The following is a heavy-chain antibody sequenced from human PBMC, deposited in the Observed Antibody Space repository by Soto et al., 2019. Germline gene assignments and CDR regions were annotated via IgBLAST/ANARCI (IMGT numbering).Heavy chain of an antibody. Sequence: GGSLRLSCAASGFTFSNAWMSWVRQAPGKGLGWVGRIKSKTDSGTTDYAAPVKGRFTVSRDDSKNTLYLQMNSLKTEDTAVYYCTTGGITGTPYYWGQGTLVTVSS. CDR2: IKSKTDSGTT. J-gene: IGHJ4*02. V-gene: IGHV3-15*01. CDR3: TTGGITGTPYY. CDR1: GFTFSNAW. D-gene: IGHD1-20*01.